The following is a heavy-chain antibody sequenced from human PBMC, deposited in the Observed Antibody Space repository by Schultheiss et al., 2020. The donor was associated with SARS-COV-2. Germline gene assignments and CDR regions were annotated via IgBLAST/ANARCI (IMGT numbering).Heavy chain of an antibody. CDR3: ARRHYYDSSGYYSSSYWYFDL. CDR1: GGSISSGDYY. CDR2: IYYSGST. J-gene: IGHJ2*01. V-gene: IGHV4-61*08. D-gene: IGHD3-22*01. Sequence: SETLSLTCTVSGGSISSGDYYWSWIRQPPGKGLEWIGYIYYSGSTNYNPSLKSRVTISVDTSKNQFSLKLSSVTAADTAVYYCARRHYYDSSGYYSSSYWYFDLWGRGTLVTVSS.